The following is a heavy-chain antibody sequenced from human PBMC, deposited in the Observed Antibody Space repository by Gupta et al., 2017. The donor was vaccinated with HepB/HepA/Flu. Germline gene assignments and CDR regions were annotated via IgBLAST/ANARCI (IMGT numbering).Heavy chain of an antibody. CDR2: VYHNGST. Sequence: QLQLQESGPGLVKPSETLSLTCTVSGDSIISPDYYWGWIRQSPGKGLEWIGNVYHNGSTYQNPSLKSRVTISVDTSKNQLSLKLTSVTAADTAVYHCARKGYYYSHGYYGWFDPWGQGTLVTVSS. V-gene: IGHV4-39*01. CDR3: ARKGYYYSHGYYGWFDP. CDR1: GDSIISPDYY. J-gene: IGHJ5*02. D-gene: IGHD3-22*01.